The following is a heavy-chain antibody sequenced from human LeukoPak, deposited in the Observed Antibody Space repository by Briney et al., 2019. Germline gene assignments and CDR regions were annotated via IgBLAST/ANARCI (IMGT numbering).Heavy chain of an antibody. D-gene: IGHD2-2*01. J-gene: IGHJ5*02. CDR3: AKDLGYCSSTSCYSWFDP. CDR2: ISGSGGSR. CDR1: GFTFSSYG. V-gene: IGHV3-23*01. Sequence: GGSLRLSCAASGFTFSSYGMSWVRQAPGKGLEWVSAISGSGGSRDYADSVKGRLTISRDNSKNTLYLQMNSLRAEDTAVYYCAKDLGYCSSTSCYSWFDPWGQGTLVTVSS.